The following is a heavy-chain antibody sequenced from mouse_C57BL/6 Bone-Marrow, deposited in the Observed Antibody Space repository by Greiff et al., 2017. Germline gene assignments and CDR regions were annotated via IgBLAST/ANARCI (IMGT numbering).Heavy chain of an antibody. CDR2: IWSGGST. V-gene: IGHV2-2*01. Sequence: QVQLQQSGPGLVQPSQSLSITCTVSGFSLTSYGVHWVRQSPGKGLEWLGVIWSGGSTDYNAAFISRLSISKDNSKSQVFFKMNSLQADDTAIYYCARKGWLRPLYYYAMDYWGQGTSVTVSS. J-gene: IGHJ4*01. D-gene: IGHD2-2*01. CDR1: GFSLTSYG. CDR3: ARKGWLRPLYYYAMDY.